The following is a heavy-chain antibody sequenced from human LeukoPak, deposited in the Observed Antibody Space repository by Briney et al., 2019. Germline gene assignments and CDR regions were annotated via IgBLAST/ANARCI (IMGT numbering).Heavy chain of an antibody. V-gene: IGHV1-2*02. CDR1: GYTFTGYY. CDR2: INPNSGGT. Sequence: ASVKVSCKASGYTFTGYYMHWVRQAPGQGLEWMGWINPNSGGTNYAQKFQGRVTMTRDTSKNQFSLKLSSVTAADTAVYYCARHTRVPPEYGSGSYSAFDYWGQGTLVTVSS. D-gene: IGHD3-10*01. CDR3: ARHTRVPPEYGSGSYSAFDY. J-gene: IGHJ4*02.